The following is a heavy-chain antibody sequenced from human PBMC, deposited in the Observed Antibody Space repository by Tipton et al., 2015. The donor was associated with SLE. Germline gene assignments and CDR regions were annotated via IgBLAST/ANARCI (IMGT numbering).Heavy chain of an antibody. J-gene: IGHJ4*02. CDR1: GGSISSYY. CDR3: ARGNPSLFDY. D-gene: IGHD1-14*01. CDR2: IYYSGST. V-gene: IGHV4-59*01. Sequence: TLSLTCTVSGGSISSYYWSWIRQPPGKGLEWIGYIYYSGSTNYNPSLKCRVTISVDTSKNQFSLKLSSVTAADTAVYYCARGNPSLFDYWGQGTLVTVSS.